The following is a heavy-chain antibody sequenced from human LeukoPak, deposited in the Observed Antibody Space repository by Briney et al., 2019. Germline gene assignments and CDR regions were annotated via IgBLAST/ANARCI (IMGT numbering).Heavy chain of an antibody. CDR3: ARAYDTSGYFLAYDY. V-gene: IGHV3-23*01. D-gene: IGHD3-22*01. CDR2: VTGSGGAT. CDR1: GFTFSRYV. Sequence: GGSLRLSCAASGFTFSRYVMSWVRQAPGKGLEWVSDVTGSGGATYYADSVKGRFTIARDNSKNTLSLQMNSLMGEDTAVYYCARAYDTSGYFLAYDYWGQGTLVTVSS. J-gene: IGHJ4*02.